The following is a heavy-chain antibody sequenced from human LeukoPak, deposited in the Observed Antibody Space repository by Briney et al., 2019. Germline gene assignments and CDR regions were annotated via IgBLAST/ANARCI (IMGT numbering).Heavy chain of an antibody. CDR2: INPGGGST. Sequence: ASVKVSCKASGYTFTSYYIYWVRQAPGQGLEWMGIINPGGGSTRYAKKFQGRVTMTRDMSTSTVYMELSSVTAADTAVYYCARLYYYDSSGYYGFDYWGQGTLVTVSS. V-gene: IGHV1-46*01. CDR3: ARLYYYDSSGYYGFDY. D-gene: IGHD3-22*01. CDR1: GYTFTSYY. J-gene: IGHJ4*02.